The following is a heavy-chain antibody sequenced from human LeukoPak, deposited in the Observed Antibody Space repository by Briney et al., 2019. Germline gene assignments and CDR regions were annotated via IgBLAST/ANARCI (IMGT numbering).Heavy chain of an antibody. V-gene: IGHV4-31*03. Sequence: SETLSLTCTVSGGSISSGGHYWSWIRQHPGKGLEWIGYIYYSGSTYYNPSLKSRVTISVDTSKNQFSLKLSSVTAADTAVYYCASTDYDSSGLTHDYWGQGTLVTVSS. CDR3: ASTDYDSSGLTHDY. CDR2: IYYSGST. D-gene: IGHD3-22*01. J-gene: IGHJ4*02. CDR1: GGSISSGGHY.